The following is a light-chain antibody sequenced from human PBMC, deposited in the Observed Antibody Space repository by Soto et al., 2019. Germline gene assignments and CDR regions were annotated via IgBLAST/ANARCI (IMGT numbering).Light chain of an antibody. CDR3: QQCFTTPYT. CDR1: QSVLYSPNNNNY. J-gene: IGKJ2*01. Sequence: DIVMTQSPDSLAVSLGERATINCKSSQSVLYSPNNNNYLAWYQQKPGQPPKLLISWASTRESGVPERFSGSGSGTDFTLTISSLQAEDVAVYYCQQCFTTPYTFGQGTKLEIK. CDR2: WAS. V-gene: IGKV4-1*01.